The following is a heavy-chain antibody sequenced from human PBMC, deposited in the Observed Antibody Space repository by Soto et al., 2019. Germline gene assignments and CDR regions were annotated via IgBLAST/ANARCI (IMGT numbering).Heavy chain of an antibody. J-gene: IGHJ6*02. CDR3: ARDVRGLAAVAGLYGMDV. Sequence: GGSLRLSCAVSGFTFSNHWMHWVRQDPGKGLVWVSRINTDGSSIRYADSVKGRFTISRDNARNTLYLQMNSLRAEDTAVYYCARDVRGLAAVAGLYGMDVWGQGTAVTVSS. V-gene: IGHV3-74*01. D-gene: IGHD6-19*01. CDR2: INTDGSSI. CDR1: GFTFSNHW.